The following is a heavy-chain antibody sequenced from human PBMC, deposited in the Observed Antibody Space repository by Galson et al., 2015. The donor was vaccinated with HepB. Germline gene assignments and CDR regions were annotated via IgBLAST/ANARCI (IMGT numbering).Heavy chain of an antibody. Sequence: SLRLSCATSGFTFSNYAMTWVRQAPGKGLEWVSTISGSGDKIGYADSVKGRFTVSRDNPKNTLYLQMNGLRGEDSAVYFCAKGGRDDYNDNFQYFDYWGQGILVTVSS. CDR3: AKGGRDDYNDNFQYFDY. CDR2: ISGSGDKI. V-gene: IGHV3-23*01. J-gene: IGHJ4*02. CDR1: GFTFSNYA. D-gene: IGHD5-24*01.